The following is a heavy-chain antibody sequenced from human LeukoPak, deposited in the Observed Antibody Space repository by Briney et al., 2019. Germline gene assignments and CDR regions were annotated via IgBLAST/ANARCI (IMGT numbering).Heavy chain of an antibody. CDR3: ATETTGYCNGGSCSLGAFDI. D-gene: IGHD2-15*01. CDR1: GGSISSHY. CDR2: IHYSGST. Sequence: SETLSLTCTVSGGSISSHYWSWIRQPPGKGLEWIGYIHYSGSTKYNPSLKSRVTISVDTSKNQFSLKLSSVTAADTAVYYCATETTGYCNGGSCSLGAFDIWGQGTMVTVTS. J-gene: IGHJ3*02. V-gene: IGHV4-59*08.